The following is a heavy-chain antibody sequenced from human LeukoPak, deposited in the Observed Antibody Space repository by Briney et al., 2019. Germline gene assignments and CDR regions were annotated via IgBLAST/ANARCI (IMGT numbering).Heavy chain of an antibody. Sequence: GASVKVSCKASGYTFTGYYMHWVRQAPGQGLEWMGWINPNSGGTNYAQKFQGRVTMTRDTSISTAYMELSRLRSDDTAVYYCAGEDYDILTGYHYYYYGMDVWGQGTTVTVSS. J-gene: IGHJ6*02. V-gene: IGHV1-2*02. CDR1: GYTFTGYY. D-gene: IGHD3-9*01. CDR2: INPNSGGT. CDR3: AGEDYDILTGYHYYYYGMDV.